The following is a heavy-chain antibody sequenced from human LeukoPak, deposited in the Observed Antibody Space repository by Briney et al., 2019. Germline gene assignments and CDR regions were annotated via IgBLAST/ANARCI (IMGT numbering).Heavy chain of an antibody. Sequence: GGSLRLSCAASGFTFSSYWMNWVRQAPGEGLEWVAKIKKDGSEKYYVDSVKGRFTISRDNAKTSLFLQMNSLRAEDTAVYYCARDLSGITGYTYGRGIDYWGQGTLVTVSS. CDR2: IKKDGSEK. D-gene: IGHD5-18*01. V-gene: IGHV3-7*01. CDR3: ARDLSGITGYTYGRGIDY. J-gene: IGHJ4*02. CDR1: GFTFSSYW.